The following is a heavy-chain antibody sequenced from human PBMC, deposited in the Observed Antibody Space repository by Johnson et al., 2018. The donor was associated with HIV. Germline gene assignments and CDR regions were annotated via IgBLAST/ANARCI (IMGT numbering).Heavy chain of an antibody. Sequence: QMLLVESGGGVVQPGGSLRLSCAASGFTFSSYGMHWVRQAPGKGLEWVAFIRYDGSNKYYADSVKGRFTISRDNSKNTLYLQMNSLRAEDTAVYYCAKTAWVFEGDAFDIWGQGTLVTVSS. J-gene: IGHJ3*02. CDR1: GFTFSSYG. D-gene: IGHD3-3*01. CDR2: IRYDGSNK. CDR3: AKTAWVFEGDAFDI. V-gene: IGHV3-30*02.